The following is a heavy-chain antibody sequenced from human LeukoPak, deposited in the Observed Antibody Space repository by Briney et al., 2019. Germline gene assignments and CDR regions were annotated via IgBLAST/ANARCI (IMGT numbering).Heavy chain of an antibody. Sequence: PGGSPRLSCAASGFALSNHAMSWVRQAPGKGLEWVSGVSDSGTSTDYADSVKGRFTISRDNSKNMLYLQMNSLRAEDTAVYYCAKDRGIFYYRGFDYWGQGALVTVSS. V-gene: IGHV3-23*01. CDR1: GFALSNHA. CDR3: AKDRGIFYYRGFDY. D-gene: IGHD2-8*01. J-gene: IGHJ4*02. CDR2: VSDSGTST.